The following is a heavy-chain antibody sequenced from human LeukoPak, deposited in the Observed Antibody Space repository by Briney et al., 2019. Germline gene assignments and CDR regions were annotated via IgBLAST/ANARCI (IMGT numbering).Heavy chain of an antibody. Sequence: GGSLRLSCAASGFIFTHYGFHWVRQAPGKGLEWVAVIGVDGTMKYYAESVKGRFTISRDNSRNTLYLQMNSLRAEATAVYYCVLVVAPAAVWHFDLWGRGTLVTVSS. CDR1: GFIFTHYG. CDR3: VLVVAPAAVWHFDL. D-gene: IGHD2-2*01. CDR2: IGVDGTMK. J-gene: IGHJ2*01. V-gene: IGHV3-33*01.